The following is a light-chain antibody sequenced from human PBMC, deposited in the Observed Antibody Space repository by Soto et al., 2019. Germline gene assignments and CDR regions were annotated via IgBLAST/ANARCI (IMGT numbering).Light chain of an antibody. J-gene: IGLJ1*01. CDR3: CSYAGSYSYV. CDR2: DVS. V-gene: IGLV2-11*01. CDR1: NSDVGGYKY. Sequence: QSALTQPRSVSGSPGQSVTISCTGTNSDVGGYKYVSWYQQYPVKAPKLMIYDVSKRPSGVPDRFSGSKSVNTASLTISGLQAEDEADYFCCSYAGSYSYVFGTGTKLTVL.